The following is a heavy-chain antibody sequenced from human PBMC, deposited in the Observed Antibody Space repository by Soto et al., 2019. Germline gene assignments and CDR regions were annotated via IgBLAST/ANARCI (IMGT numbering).Heavy chain of an antibody. Sequence: SETLSLTCIVSGVSVRSYTWSWVRQPANKGLEWIGRVFSSVSATYNPSLKSRVSISMDTPENRISLKLDSVTAADAGVYFCARDGMTTGDTWGPGTLVTVS. D-gene: IGHD2-21*02. J-gene: IGHJ4*02. CDR2: VFSSVSA. CDR3: ARDGMTTGDT. CDR1: GVSVRSYT. V-gene: IGHV4-4*07.